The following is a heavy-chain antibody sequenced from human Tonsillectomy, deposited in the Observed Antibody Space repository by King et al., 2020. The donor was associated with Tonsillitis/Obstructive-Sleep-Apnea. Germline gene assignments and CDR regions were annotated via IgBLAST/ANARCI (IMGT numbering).Heavy chain of an antibody. CDR2: INHSGST. J-gene: IGHJ4*02. Sequence: VQLQQWGAGLLKPSETLSLTCAVYRGSFSGYYWSWIRQPPGKGLEWIGEINHSGSTNYNPSLKSRVTISVDTSKNQFSLKLSSVTAADTAVYYCARAPDCSGGSCPEAGFDYWGQGTLVPVSS. D-gene: IGHD2-15*01. CDR3: ARAPDCSGGSCPEAGFDY. CDR1: RGSFSGYY. V-gene: IGHV4-34*01.